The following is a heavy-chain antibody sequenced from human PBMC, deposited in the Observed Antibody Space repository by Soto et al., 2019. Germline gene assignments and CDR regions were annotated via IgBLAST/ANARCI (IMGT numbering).Heavy chain of an antibody. Sequence: QVQLQESGPGLVKPSQTLSLTCIVSGGSISSGDYYWSWIRQPPGNGLEWIGYIYYSGSTYYNPSLKSRVTISVDTSKNHFSLKLSSVTAADTAVYYCARAATGWGNAFDIWGQGTMVTVSS. J-gene: IGHJ3*02. D-gene: IGHD2-15*01. V-gene: IGHV4-30-4*01. CDR2: IYYSGST. CDR1: GGSISSGDYY. CDR3: ARAATGWGNAFDI.